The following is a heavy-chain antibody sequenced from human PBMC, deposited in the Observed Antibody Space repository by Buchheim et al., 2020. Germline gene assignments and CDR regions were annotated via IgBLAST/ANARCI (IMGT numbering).Heavy chain of an antibody. D-gene: IGHD6-19*01. CDR1: GYTFSSNG. V-gene: IGHV1-18*01. CDR2: VSTFNGNA. CDR3: VRLAGYSSGWNDY. J-gene: IGHJ4*02. Sequence: QVQLVQSGAEVKKPGASVKVSCKASGYTFSSNGIGWVRQAPGQGLEWMGWVSTFNGNAHAAQQFQGRVTMTTDTSTSTAYMELTSLTADDTAVFYCVRLAGYSSGWNDYWGQGTL.